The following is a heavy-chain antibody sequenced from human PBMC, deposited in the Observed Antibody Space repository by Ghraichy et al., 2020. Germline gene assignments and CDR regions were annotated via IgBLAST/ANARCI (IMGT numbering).Heavy chain of an antibody. D-gene: IGHD5-12*01. J-gene: IGHJ5*02. CDR1: GFSLSTSGVG. CDR2: IYWDDDK. V-gene: IGHV2-5*02. Sequence: SGPTLVKPTQTLTLTCTFSGFSLSTSGVGVGWIRQPPGKALEWLALIYWDDDKRYSPSLKSRLTITKDTSKNQVVLTMTNMDPVDTATYYCAHRNLLVATSNNWFDPWGQGTLVTVSS. CDR3: AHRNLLVATSNNWFDP.